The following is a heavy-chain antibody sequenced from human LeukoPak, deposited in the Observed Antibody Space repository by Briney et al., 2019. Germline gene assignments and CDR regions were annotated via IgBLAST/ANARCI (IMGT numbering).Heavy chain of an antibody. J-gene: IGHJ4*02. V-gene: IGHV4-39*01. CDR1: GGSISSSSYY. D-gene: IGHD3-22*01. CDR3: AIGGSSGYSLLFYFDY. CDR2: IYYSGST. Sequence: SETLSLTCTVSGGSISSSSYYWGWIRQPPEKVLGWIGSIYYSGSTYYNPSLKSRVTISVDTSKNQFSLKLSSVTAADTAVYYCAIGGSSGYSLLFYFDYWGQGTLVTVSS.